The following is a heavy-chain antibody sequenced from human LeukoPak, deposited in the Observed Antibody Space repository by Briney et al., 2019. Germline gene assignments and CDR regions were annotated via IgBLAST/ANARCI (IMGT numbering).Heavy chain of an antibody. CDR1: GFTFGSYS. CDR2: ISSSSSYI. D-gene: IGHD6-13*01. J-gene: IGHJ6*02. V-gene: IGHV3-21*01. CDR3: ARDFAGRYYYYYGMDV. Sequence: GGSLRLSCAASGFTFGSYSMNWVRQAPGKGLEWVSSISSSSSYIYYADSVKGRFTISRDNAKNSLYLQMNSLRAEDTAVYYCARDFAGRYYYYYGMDVWGQGTTVTVSS.